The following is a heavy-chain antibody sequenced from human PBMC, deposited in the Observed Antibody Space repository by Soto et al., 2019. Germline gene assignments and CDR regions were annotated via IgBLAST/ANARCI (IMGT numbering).Heavy chain of an antibody. Sequence: PSETLSLTCTVSGGSISSSSYYWGWIRQPPGKGLEWIGSIYYSGSTYYNPSLKSRVTISVDTSKNQFSLKLSSVTAADTAVYYCARNMASGWRNYYFDYWGQGTLVTVSS. J-gene: IGHJ4*02. CDR1: GGSISSSSYY. V-gene: IGHV4-39*01. D-gene: IGHD6-19*01. CDR2: IYYSGST. CDR3: ARNMASGWRNYYFDY.